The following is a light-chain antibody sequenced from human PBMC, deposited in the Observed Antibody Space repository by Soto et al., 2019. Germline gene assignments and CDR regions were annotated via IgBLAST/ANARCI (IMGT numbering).Light chain of an antibody. CDR1: QSVSRK. V-gene: IGKV3-15*01. Sequence: EIVMTQSPATLSVSPGERATLSCRASQSVSRKLAWYQQTRGQAPRLLIYGASTRATGVPARFSGSGSGTEFTLTISSLQSEDSAVYHCQQYDKCPRTFREGTKVEI. J-gene: IGKJ1*01. CDR2: GAS. CDR3: QQYDKCPRT.